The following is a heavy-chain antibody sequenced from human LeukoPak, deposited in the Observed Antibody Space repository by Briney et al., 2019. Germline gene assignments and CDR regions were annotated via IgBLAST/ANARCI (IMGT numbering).Heavy chain of an antibody. D-gene: IGHD3-10*01. CDR1: GYTFTGYY. CDR3: ARGRSIREASPPSAY. Sequence: ASVKVSCKASGYTFTGYYMHWVRQAPGQGLEWMGWINPNSGVTEYAQKFQGRVTMTRDTSISTAYMELSRLTSDDTAVYYCARGRSIREASPPSAYWGQGTLVTVSS. J-gene: IGHJ4*02. V-gene: IGHV1-2*02. CDR2: INPNSGVT.